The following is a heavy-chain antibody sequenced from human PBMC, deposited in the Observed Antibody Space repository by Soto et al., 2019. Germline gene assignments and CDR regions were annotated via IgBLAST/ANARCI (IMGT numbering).Heavy chain of an antibody. V-gene: IGHV1-3*01. CDR1: GYTFTSYA. CDR2: INAGNGNT. J-gene: IGHJ4*02. Sequence: ASVKVSCKASGYTFTSYAMHWVRQAPGQRLEWMGWINAGNGNTKYSQKFQGRVTITRDTSTDTAYMELSSLRSEDTAVYYCATTDLGYCSGGSCYHSKYFAYWGQGTLVTVSS. CDR3: ATTDLGYCSGGSCYHSKYFAY. D-gene: IGHD2-15*01.